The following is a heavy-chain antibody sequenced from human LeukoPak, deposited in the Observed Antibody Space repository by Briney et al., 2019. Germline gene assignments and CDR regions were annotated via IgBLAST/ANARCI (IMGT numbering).Heavy chain of an antibody. CDR1: GGSLKSYY. CDR2: IYYSGST. J-gene: IGHJ3*02. Sequence: PSETLSLTCSVSGGSLKSYYWSWIRQPPGKGLEWIGYIYYSGSTNYNPSLKSRVTISVDTSKNQFSLKLSSVTAADTAVYYCARQASSGYYFPGAFDIWGQGTMVTVSS. CDR3: ARQASSGYYFPGAFDI. V-gene: IGHV4-59*08. D-gene: IGHD3-22*01.